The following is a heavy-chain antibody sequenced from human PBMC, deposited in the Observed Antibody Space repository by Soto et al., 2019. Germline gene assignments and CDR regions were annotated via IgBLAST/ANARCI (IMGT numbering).Heavy chain of an antibody. V-gene: IGHV4-59*01. CDR3: ARDSMDIPATGDALDM. D-gene: IGHD5-12*01. CDR1: GGSISSYY. Sequence: PSETLSLTCTVSGGSISSYYWSWIRQPPGKGLEWIGYIYYSGSTNYNPSLKSRVTISVDTSKNQFSLKLSSVTAADTAVYYCARDSMDIPATGDALDMWGRGTMVT. CDR2: IYYSGST. J-gene: IGHJ3*02.